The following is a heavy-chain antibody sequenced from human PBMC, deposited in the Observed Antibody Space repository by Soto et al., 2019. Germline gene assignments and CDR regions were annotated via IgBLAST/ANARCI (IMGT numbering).Heavy chain of an antibody. Sequence: EVQLLESGGGLVQPGGSLRLSCAASGFTFSSYAMSWVRQAPGKGLEWVSAISGSGGSTYYADSVKGRFTISRDNSKNPVYLQMNSLRAEDTAVYYCATFDRGRHKHAFDLWGQGTMVTVSS. CDR3: ATFDRGRHKHAFDL. D-gene: IGHD1-26*01. CDR1: GFTFSSYA. J-gene: IGHJ3*01. V-gene: IGHV3-23*01. CDR2: ISGSGGST.